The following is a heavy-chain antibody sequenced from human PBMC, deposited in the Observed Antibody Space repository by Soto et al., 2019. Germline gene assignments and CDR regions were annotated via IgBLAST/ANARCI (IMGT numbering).Heavy chain of an antibody. J-gene: IGHJ6*03. V-gene: IGHV4-31*03. CDR3: ARVPDYYYYMDV. CDR2: IYYSGST. CDR1: GGSISSGGYY. Sequence: SETLSLTCTVSGGSISSGGYYWSWIRQHPGKGLEWIGYIYYSGSTYYNPSLKSRVTISVDTSKNQFSLKLSSVTAADTAVYYCARVPDYYYYMDVWRKGTTVTVSS.